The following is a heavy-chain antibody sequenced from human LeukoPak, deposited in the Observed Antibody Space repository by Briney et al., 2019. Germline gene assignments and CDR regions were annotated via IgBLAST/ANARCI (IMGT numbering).Heavy chain of an antibody. CDR1: GGSFSGYY. V-gene: IGHV4-34*01. Sequence: PSETLSLTCAVYGGSFSGYYWSWIRQPPGKGLEWIGEINHSGSTNYDPSLKSRVTISVDTSKNQFSLKLSSVTAADTAVYYRARAKDGATTLFDYWGQGTLVTVSS. D-gene: IGHD1-26*01. CDR2: INHSGST. CDR3: ARAKDGATTLFDY. J-gene: IGHJ4*02.